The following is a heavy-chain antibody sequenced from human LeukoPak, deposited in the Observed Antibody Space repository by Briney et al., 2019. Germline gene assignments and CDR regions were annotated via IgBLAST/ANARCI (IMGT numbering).Heavy chain of an antibody. CDR3: ASWGSSGY. D-gene: IGHD5-12*01. Sequence: PGGSLRLSCAASGFTVSSNYMSWVRQAPGKGLEWVSVIYSGGSTYYADSVKGRFTISRDNAKNSLFLQMSSLRAEDTAVYYCASWGSSGYWGQGTLVTVSS. J-gene: IGHJ4*02. CDR2: IYSGGST. V-gene: IGHV3-66*01. CDR1: GFTVSSNY.